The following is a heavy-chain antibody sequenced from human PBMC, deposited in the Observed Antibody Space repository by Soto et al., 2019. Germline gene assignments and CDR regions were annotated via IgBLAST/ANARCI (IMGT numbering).Heavy chain of an antibody. Sequence: PSETLSLTCTVSGGSISSSRCHWGWIRQPPGKGLEWIASIKYSGTTFYNPSLKSRVTISVDRSKNQFSLKLSSVTAADTAVYYCAGSGYYHNSVMDVWGQGTTVTVSS. CDR2: IKYSGTT. J-gene: IGHJ6*02. CDR3: AGSGYYHNSVMDV. CDR1: GGSISSSRCH. D-gene: IGHD3-22*01. V-gene: IGHV4-39*07.